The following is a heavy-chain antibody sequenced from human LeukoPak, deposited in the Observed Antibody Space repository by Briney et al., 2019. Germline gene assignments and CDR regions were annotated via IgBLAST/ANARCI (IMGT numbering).Heavy chain of an antibody. J-gene: IGHJ4*02. D-gene: IGHD3-22*01. Sequence: GGSLRLSCAASGFTFSSYWMSWVRQAPGQGLEWGAVISYDGSNKYYADSVKGRFTISRDNSKNTLYLQMNSLRPEDTAVYYCAISNYYDSSSYESYFDYWGQGTLVTVSS. CDR3: AISNYYDSSSYESYFDY. CDR1: GFTFSSYW. CDR2: ISYDGSNK. V-gene: IGHV3-30*03.